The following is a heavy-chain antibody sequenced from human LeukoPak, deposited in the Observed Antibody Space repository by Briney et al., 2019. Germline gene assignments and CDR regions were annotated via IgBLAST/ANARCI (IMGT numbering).Heavy chain of an antibody. CDR2: IYHSGST. Sequence: SETLSLTCAVSGGSISSSNWWSWVRQPPGKGLEWIGEIYHSGSTNYNPSLKSRVTISVDKSKNQFSLKLSSVTAADTAVYYCARCFGNRPYAFDIWGQGTMVTVSS. CDR1: GGSISSSNW. D-gene: IGHD3-10*01. V-gene: IGHV4-4*02. J-gene: IGHJ3*02. CDR3: ARCFGNRPYAFDI.